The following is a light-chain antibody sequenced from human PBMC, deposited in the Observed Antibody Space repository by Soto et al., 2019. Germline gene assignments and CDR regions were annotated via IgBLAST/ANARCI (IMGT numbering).Light chain of an antibody. J-gene: IGKJ1*01. CDR2: GAS. Sequence: DIHMGQSRSPLSSSVGDIVTITCRASQSIFNYVNRYRQKPGKAPELLIYGASFLPSGAPPGFSGSGSGTDFTLTINSLQPEDFATYYCQQSFTFPRTFGQGTKVDIK. V-gene: IGKV1-39*01. CDR3: QQSFTFPRT. CDR1: QSIFNY.